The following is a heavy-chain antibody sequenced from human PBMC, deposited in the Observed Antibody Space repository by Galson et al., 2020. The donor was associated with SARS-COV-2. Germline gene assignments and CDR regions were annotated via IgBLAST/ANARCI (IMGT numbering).Heavy chain of an antibody. CDR2: ISSSSSTI. CDR1: GFTFSSYS. CDR3: ARALEYYDSSGSAFDI. D-gene: IGHD3-22*01. V-gene: IGHV3-48*02. J-gene: IGHJ3*02. Sequence: GGTLRLSCAASGFTFSSYSMNWVRQAPGKGLEWVSYISSSSSTIYYADSVKGRFTISRDNAKNSLYLQMNSLRDEDTAVYYCARALEYYDSSGSAFDIWGQGTMVTVSS.